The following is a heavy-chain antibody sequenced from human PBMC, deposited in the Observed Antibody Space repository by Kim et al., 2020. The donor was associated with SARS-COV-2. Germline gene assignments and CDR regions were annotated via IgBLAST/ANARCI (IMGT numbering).Heavy chain of an antibody. Sequence: GGSLRLSCAASGFTFSSYAMSWVRQAPGKGLEWVSAISGSGGSTYYADSVKGRFTISRDNSKNTLYLQMNSLRAEDTAVYYCAKDLLTGGAGYSGYAITPSWFAFDIWGEGTMVTVSS. D-gene: IGHD5-12*01. CDR1: GFTFSSYA. V-gene: IGHV3-23*01. J-gene: IGHJ3*02. CDR2: ISGSGGST. CDR3: AKDLLTGGAGYSGYAITPSWFAFDI.